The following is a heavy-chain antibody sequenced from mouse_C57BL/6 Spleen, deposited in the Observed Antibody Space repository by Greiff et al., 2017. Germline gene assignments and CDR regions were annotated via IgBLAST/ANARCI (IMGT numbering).Heavy chain of an antibody. CDR2: ISDGGSYT. CDR1: GFTFSSYA. J-gene: IGHJ2*01. V-gene: IGHV5-4*01. CDR3: AKDGSNYSYYFDY. D-gene: IGHD2-5*01. Sequence: EVQGVESGGGLVKPGGSLKLSCAASGFTFSSYAMSWVRQTPEKRLEWVATISDGGSYTYYPDNVKGRFTIFRDNAKNNLYLQMSHLKSEDTSMYYCAKDGSNYSYYFDYWGQGTTLTVSS.